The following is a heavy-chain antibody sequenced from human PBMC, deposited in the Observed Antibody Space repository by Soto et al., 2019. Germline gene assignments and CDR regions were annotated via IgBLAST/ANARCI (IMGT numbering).Heavy chain of an antibody. Sequence: SVKVSCKASGGTFSSYAISWVRQAPGQGLEWMGGIIPIFGTANYAQKFQGRVTITADKSTSTAYMELSSLRSEDTAVYYCARVERGGYSYGSGYYYYGKDVWGQGTTVTVSS. V-gene: IGHV1-69*06. CDR3: ARVERGGYSYGSGYYYYGKDV. CDR2: IIPIFGTA. D-gene: IGHD5-18*01. J-gene: IGHJ6*02. CDR1: GGTFSSYA.